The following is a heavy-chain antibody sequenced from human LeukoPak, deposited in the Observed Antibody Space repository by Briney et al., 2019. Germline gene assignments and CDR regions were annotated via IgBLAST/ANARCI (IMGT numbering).Heavy chain of an antibody. CDR3: ARDSIFGVVEYYYGMDA. D-gene: IGHD3-3*01. CDR1: GFTFRNYA. Sequence: GGSLRLSCAASGFTFRNYAMTWVRQTPGEGLKWVSAITSNGDTTLYADSVKGRFTISRDNAKNSLYLQMNSLRAEDTAVYYCARDSIFGVVEYYYGMDAWGQGTTVTVSS. J-gene: IGHJ6*02. V-gene: IGHV3-11*01. CDR2: ITSNGDTT.